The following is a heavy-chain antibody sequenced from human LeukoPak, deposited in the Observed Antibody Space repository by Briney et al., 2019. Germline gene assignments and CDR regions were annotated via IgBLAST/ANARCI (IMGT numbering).Heavy chain of an antibody. J-gene: IGHJ4*02. CDR3: ASSIVVVPAAWLNVFDY. Sequence: GSSVKVSCKASGGTFSSYAISWVRQAPGQGLEWMGGIIPIFGTANYAQKFQGRVTITTDESTSTAYMELSSLRSEDTAVYYCASSIVVVPAAWLNVFDYWGQGTLVTVSS. CDR1: GGTFSSYA. CDR2: IIPIFGTA. D-gene: IGHD2-2*01. V-gene: IGHV1-69*05.